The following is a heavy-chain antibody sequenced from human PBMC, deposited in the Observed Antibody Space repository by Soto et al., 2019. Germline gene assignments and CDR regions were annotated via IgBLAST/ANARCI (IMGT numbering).Heavy chain of an antibody. D-gene: IGHD3-10*01. CDR3: ASPYYYGSQTPDY. CDR1: GFTFNSYG. V-gene: IGHV3-33*01. CDR2: IWYDGSNK. Sequence: QVQLVESGGGVVQPGRSLRLSCAASGFTFNSYGMHWVRQAPGKGLEWVAVIWYDGSNKYYADSVKGRFTISRDNSKNTLYLQMNTLRAEDTAVYYCASPYYYGSQTPDYWGQGTLVTVSS. J-gene: IGHJ4*02.